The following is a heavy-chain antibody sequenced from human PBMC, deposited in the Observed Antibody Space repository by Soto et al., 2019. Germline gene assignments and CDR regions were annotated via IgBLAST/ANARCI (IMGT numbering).Heavy chain of an antibody. CDR3: ARDNYRGMLYY. J-gene: IGHJ4*01. Sequence: SLTCTVSGGSVLNGGYYWNWIRQRPGEGLQWIGKIFFSGDTQYSPALKSLLFISIDTSKNQCSLKLSSVTAADTAIYYCARDNYRGMLYYWGPGTLVTVSS. V-gene: IGHV4-31*01. CDR2: IFFSGDT. D-gene: IGHD4-17*01. CDR1: GGSVLNGGYY.